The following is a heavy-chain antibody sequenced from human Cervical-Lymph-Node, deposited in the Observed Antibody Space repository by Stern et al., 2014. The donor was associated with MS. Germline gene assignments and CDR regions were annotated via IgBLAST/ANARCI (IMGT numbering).Heavy chain of an antibody. D-gene: IGHD5-12*01. Sequence: VQLVQSGAEVKRPGSSVKVSCKASGDTFSSYALGWVRQAPGQGLAWLGGIIPIFGTTNYAQEFQGRVTITADESTNTGYMEMTNLTSDDTAVYFCANRGGGYTVHFDYWGQGTLITVTS. J-gene: IGHJ4*02. CDR1: GDTFSSYA. CDR2: IIPIFGTT. CDR3: ANRGGGYTVHFDY. V-gene: IGHV1-69*01.